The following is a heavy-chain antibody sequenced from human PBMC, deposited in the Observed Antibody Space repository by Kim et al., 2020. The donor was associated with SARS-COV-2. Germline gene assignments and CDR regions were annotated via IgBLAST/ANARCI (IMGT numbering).Heavy chain of an antibody. Sequence: SVKVSCKASGGTFSSYAISWVRQAPGQGLEWMGGIIPIFGTANYAQKFQGRVTITADESTSTAYMELSSLRSEDTAVYYCSRVESLAAAGSPHAFDIWGQGTMVTVSS. CDR1: GGTFSSYA. J-gene: IGHJ3*02. CDR3: SRVESLAAAGSPHAFDI. D-gene: IGHD6-13*01. V-gene: IGHV1-69*13. CDR2: IIPIFGTA.